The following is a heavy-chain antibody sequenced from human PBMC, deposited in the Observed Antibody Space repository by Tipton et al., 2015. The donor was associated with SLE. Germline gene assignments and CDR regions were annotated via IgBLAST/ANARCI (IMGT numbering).Heavy chain of an antibody. Sequence: TLSLTCTVSGGSISSHYWSWIPQPPGKGLEWIGSIYHSGSTYYNPSLKSRVTISVDTSKNQFSLNLSSVTAADTAIYYCARVGYLGSGKTWDMDVWGKGITVTVSS. D-gene: IGHD3-10*01. J-gene: IGHJ6*03. CDR2: IYHSGST. CDR3: ARVGYLGSGKTWDMDV. CDR1: GGSISSHY. V-gene: IGHV4-59*11.